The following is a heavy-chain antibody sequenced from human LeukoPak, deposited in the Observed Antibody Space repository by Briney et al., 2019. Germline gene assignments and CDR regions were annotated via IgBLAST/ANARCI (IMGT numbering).Heavy chain of an antibody. V-gene: IGHV4-39*01. CDR3: ARSFQQGSMDV. D-gene: IGHD6-13*01. CDR1: GGSISSSSYY. CDR2: IYYSGST. Sequence: SETLSLTCTVSGGSISSSSYYWGWIRQPPGKGLEWIGSIYYSGSTYYNPSLKSRVTISVDTSKNQFSLKLSSVTAADTAVYYCARSFQQGSMDVWGKGTTVTISS. J-gene: IGHJ6*03.